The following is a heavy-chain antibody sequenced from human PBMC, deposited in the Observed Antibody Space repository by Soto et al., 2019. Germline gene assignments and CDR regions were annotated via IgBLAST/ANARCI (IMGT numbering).Heavy chain of an antibody. V-gene: IGHV3-30*18. Sequence: QVQLVESGGGVVQPGWSLRLSCAASGFIFNTYGMHWVRQAPGKGLEWVALISYDGSNIYSADSVKGRFTISRDNSKNTLYLQMNSLGAEDSAVYYCAKAWGKFDMYFYYYRDAWGKGTTVTVSS. CDR2: ISYDGSNI. J-gene: IGHJ6*03. CDR3: AKAWGKFDMYFYYYRDA. CDR1: GFIFNTYG. D-gene: IGHD7-27*01.